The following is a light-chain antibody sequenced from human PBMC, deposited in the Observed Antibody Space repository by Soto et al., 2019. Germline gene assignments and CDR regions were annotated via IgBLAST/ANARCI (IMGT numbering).Light chain of an antibody. J-gene: IGKJ1*01. CDR1: QVVGSN. CDR3: QQCNYWPRT. CDR2: DAS. Sequence: EVVLTQSPATLSLSQGKRPTLSCRASQVVGSNLAWYQQKPAQAPRLLIYDASNRATGIPARFSGSGSGTDFTLTISSLEPEDFAVYYCQQCNYWPRTFGQGTKVEIK. V-gene: IGKV3-11*01.